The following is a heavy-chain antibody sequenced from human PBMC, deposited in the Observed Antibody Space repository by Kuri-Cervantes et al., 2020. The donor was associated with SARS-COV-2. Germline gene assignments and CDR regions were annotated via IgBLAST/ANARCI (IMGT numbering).Heavy chain of an antibody. CDR1: GFSLSTSGMG. V-gene: IGHV2-26*01. D-gene: IGHD4-17*01. CDR2: IFSNDEK. CDR3: ARTRNYGDYDPYYYYYMDV. J-gene: IGHJ6*03. Sequence: SGPTLVKPTQTLTLTCTFSGFSLSTSGMGVSWIRQPPGKALEWLAHIFSNDEKSYSTSLKSRLTISKDTFKSQVVLTMTNMDPVDTATYYCARTRNYGDYDPYYYYYMDVWGKGTTVTVSS.